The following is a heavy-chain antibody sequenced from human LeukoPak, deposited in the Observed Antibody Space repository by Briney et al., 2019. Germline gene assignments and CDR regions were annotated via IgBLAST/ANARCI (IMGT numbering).Heavy chain of an antibody. Sequence: PGESLRLSCVASGISFKNTWMSWVRQAPGTGLEWVGLIRSQVDGGTADYAAAVKGRFTISRDDSKNTLQLQMRRLKTEDTGVYYCSTGLLYFDLGGLGTLVSV. CDR2: IRSQVDGGTA. J-gene: IGHJ2*01. V-gene: IGHV3-15*01. CDR3: STGLLYFDL. CDR1: GISFKNTW.